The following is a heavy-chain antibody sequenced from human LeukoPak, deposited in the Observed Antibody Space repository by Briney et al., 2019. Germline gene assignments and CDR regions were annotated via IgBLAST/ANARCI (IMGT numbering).Heavy chain of an antibody. CDR3: AKTPTRSYYYDSSGYYREQRYYFDY. J-gene: IGHJ4*02. CDR2: ISWNVGSV. Sequence: GGSLRLSCAASGFTFDDYAMHWVRQAPGKGLEWVSGISWNVGSVGYADSVEGRFTISRDNAKNSLYLQMNSLRTEDTAMYHCAKTPTRSYYYDSSGYYREQRYYFDYWGQGTQVTVSS. CDR1: GFTFDDYA. V-gene: IGHV3-9*01. D-gene: IGHD3-22*01.